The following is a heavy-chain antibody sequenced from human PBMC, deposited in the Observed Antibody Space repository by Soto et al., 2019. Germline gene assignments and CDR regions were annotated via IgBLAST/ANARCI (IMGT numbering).Heavy chain of an antibody. J-gene: IGHJ6*02. Sequence: QVQLVQSGAEVKKPGASVKVSCKASGYTFTDYYMHWVRQAPGQGLEWMGWINPNSGDTNYAQKCQGRVTMTRDTSISTAYMELSSLRSDDTAVYYCARGDYSVYYYHYVMDVWGQGTTVTVSS. CDR2: INPNSGDT. CDR3: ARGDYSVYYYHYVMDV. V-gene: IGHV1-2*02. CDR1: GYTFTDYY. D-gene: IGHD4-4*01.